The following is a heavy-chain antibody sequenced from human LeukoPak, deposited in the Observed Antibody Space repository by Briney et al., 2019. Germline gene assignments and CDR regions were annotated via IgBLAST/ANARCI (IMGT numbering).Heavy chain of an antibody. CDR1: GGSFGGYY. CDR2: INHSGST. V-gene: IGHV4-34*01. Sequence: SETPSLTCAVYGGSFGGYYWSWIRQPPGKGLEWIGEINHSGSTNYNPSLKSRVTISVDTSKNQFSLKLSSVTAAETAVYFCARGVNNWNIDVFDIWGQGTMVTVSS. CDR3: ARGVNNWNIDVFDI. D-gene: IGHD1/OR15-1a*01. J-gene: IGHJ3*02.